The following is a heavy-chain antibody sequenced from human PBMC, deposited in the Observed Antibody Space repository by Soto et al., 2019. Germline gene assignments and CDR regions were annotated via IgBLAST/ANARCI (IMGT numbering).Heavy chain of an antibody. CDR3: VRDVGGSGWFAP. J-gene: IGHJ5*02. CDR2: IYSSGTT. Sequence: SETLSLTCTVSGISIDNYYCSWIRQSAGKGLEWIGRIYSSGTTNYSPSLKSRVTMSVDMSKSQFSLNVRSVTAADTAVYYCVRDVGGSGWFAPWGQGTLVTVSS. CDR1: GISIDNYY. V-gene: IGHV4-4*07.